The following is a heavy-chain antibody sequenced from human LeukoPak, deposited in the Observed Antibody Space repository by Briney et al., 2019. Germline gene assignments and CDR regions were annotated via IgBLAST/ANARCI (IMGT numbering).Heavy chain of an antibody. V-gene: IGHV3-33*01. CDR3: ARAGVGAIYYFDY. J-gene: IGHJ4*02. CDR2: IWYDGSNK. CDR1: GFTFSNYG. D-gene: IGHD1-26*01. Sequence: PGGSLRLSCAASGFTFSNYGMRWVRQAPGKGLEWVALIWYDGSNKYYADSVRGRFTISRDNSKNTLYLQMKSLRVEDTAVYYCARAGVGAIYYFDYWGQGTLVTVSS.